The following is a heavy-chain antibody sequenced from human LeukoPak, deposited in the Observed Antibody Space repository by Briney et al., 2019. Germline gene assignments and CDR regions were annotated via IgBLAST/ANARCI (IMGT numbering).Heavy chain of an antibody. CDR1: GGSISSYY. CDR2: IYYSGST. J-gene: IGHJ4*02. V-gene: IGHV4-59*08. Sequence: SETLSLTCTVSGGSISSYYWSWIRQPPGKGLEWIGYIYYSGSTNYNPSLKSRVTISVDTSKNQFSLKLSSVTAADTAVYCCARQFSRVVIDYWGQGTLVTVSS. CDR3: ARQFSRVVIDY. D-gene: IGHD3-3*01.